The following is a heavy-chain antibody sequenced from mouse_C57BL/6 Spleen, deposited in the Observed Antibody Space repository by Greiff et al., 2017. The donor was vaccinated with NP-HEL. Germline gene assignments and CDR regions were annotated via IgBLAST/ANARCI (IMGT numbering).Heavy chain of an antibody. CDR1: GYTFTSYW. V-gene: IGHV1-59*01. CDR3: ARNDYDVGYFDY. Sequence: QVQLQQPGAELVRPGTSVKLSCKASGYTFTSYWMHWVKQRPGQGLEWIGVIDPSDSYTNYNQKFKGKATLTVDTSSSTAYMQLSSLTSEDSAVYYCARNDYDVGYFDYWGQGTTLTVSS. CDR2: IDPSDSYT. J-gene: IGHJ2*01. D-gene: IGHD2-4*01.